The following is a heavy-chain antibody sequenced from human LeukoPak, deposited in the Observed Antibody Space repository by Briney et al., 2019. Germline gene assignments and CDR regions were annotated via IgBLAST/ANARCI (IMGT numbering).Heavy chain of an antibody. CDR3: ARDRWDTVLDSFDI. CDR1: GYTFTSYG. CDR2: ISAYNGNT. V-gene: IGHV1-18*01. D-gene: IGHD1-26*01. J-gene: IGHJ3*02. Sequence: ASVKVSCKASGYTFTSYGISWVRQAPGQGLEWMGWISAYNGNTNYAQKLQGRVTITTDTSTSTAYMELRSLRSDDTAVYYCARDRWDTVLDSFDIWGQGTMVTVSS.